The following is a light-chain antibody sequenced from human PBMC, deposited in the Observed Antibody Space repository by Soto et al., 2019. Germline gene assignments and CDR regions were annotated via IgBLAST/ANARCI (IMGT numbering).Light chain of an antibody. V-gene: IGKV3-15*01. CDR3: QQYNNWWT. CDR1: QSVSSN. CDR2: GAS. J-gene: IGKJ1*01. Sequence: EIVMTQSPATLSVSPGERATLSCRASQSVSSNLAWYQQKPGQAPMLLIYGASTKATGIPARFSCSGSGTEFTLTISSLQFEDFAGYYCQQYNNWWTFGHGTKVEIK.